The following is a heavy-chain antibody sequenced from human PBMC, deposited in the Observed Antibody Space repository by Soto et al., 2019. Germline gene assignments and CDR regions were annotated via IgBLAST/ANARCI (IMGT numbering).Heavy chain of an antibody. CDR2: ISWNSGRI. CDR3: ARSGEFSVSDYFGF. V-gene: IGHV3-9*01. Sequence: EVQLVQYGGGWVQPGRSLRLSCGASGFTFDDYGMHWVRQAPGKGLEWVSSISWNSGRIGYADSVKGRFTISRDNVKNSLYLQMNSLRAEDTALYYCARSGEFSVSDYFGFWGQGTLVTVSS. J-gene: IGHJ4*02. CDR1: GFTFDDYG. D-gene: IGHD3-10*01.